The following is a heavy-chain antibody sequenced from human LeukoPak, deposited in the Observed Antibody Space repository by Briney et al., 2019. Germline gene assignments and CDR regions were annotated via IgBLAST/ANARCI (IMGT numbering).Heavy chain of an antibody. CDR3: AREGLGSGRGGDFDL. CDR2: IHHSGST. CDR1: GYSISSGYY. Sequence: PSETLSLTCGISGYSISSGYYWGWIRQPPGKGLEWIGSIHHSGSTYYNPSLKSRVTISIDTSKNQFSLKLNSVTAEDTAVYYCAREGLGSGRGGDFDLWGRGTLVTVSS. V-gene: IGHV4-38-2*02. D-gene: IGHD2-15*01. J-gene: IGHJ2*01.